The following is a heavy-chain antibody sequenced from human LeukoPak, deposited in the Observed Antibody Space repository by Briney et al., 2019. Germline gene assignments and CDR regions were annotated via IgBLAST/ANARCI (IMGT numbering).Heavy chain of an antibody. Sequence: GGSLRLSCAASGFTFSSYAMSWVRQAPGKGLEWVSAISGSGGSTYYADSVKGRFTISRDNSKNTLYLQMNSLRAEDTAVYYCAKDKEGYYYDSSGPTDWGQGTLVTVSS. CDR1: GFTFSSYA. D-gene: IGHD3-22*01. CDR3: AKDKEGYYYDSSGPTD. V-gene: IGHV3-23*01. CDR2: ISGSGGST. J-gene: IGHJ4*02.